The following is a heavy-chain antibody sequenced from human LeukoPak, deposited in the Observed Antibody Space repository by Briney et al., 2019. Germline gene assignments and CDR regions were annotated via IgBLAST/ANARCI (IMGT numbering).Heavy chain of an antibody. J-gene: IGHJ6*02. CDR2: VGGGPDI. CDR3: AKGGQQLVLAPPHRYYYGMDV. D-gene: IGHD6-13*01. CDR1: GFTFNIYA. Sequence: QSGGSLGLSCVASGFTFNIYAMSWVRQAPGKGLEWVAGVGGGPDIHYADSVKGRFTISRDNSKNTLYLQMNSLRAEDTAVYYCAKGGQQLVLAPPHRYYYGMDVWGQGTTVTVSS. V-gene: IGHV3-23*01.